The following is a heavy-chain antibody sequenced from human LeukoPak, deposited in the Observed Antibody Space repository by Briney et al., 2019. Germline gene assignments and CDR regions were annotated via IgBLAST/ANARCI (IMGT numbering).Heavy chain of an antibody. Sequence: SETLSLTCTVSGYSISSGYYWGWIRQPPGKGLEWIGSIYHSGSTYCNPSLKSRVTISVDTSKNQFSLKLSSVTAADTAVYYCARGSYYDFWSGYYSSWGQGTLVTVSS. V-gene: IGHV4-38-2*02. CDR1: GYSISSGYY. D-gene: IGHD3-3*01. J-gene: IGHJ4*02. CDR3: ARGSYYDFWSGYYSS. CDR2: IYHSGST.